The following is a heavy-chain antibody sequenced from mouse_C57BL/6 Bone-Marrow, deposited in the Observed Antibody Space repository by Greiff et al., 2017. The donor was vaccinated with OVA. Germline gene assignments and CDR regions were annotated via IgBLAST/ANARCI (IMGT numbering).Heavy chain of an antibody. V-gene: IGHV5-6*01. Sequence: EVHLVESGGDLVKPGGSLKLSCAASGFTFSSYGMSWVRQTPDKRLEWVATISSGGSYTYYPDSVKGRFTISRDNAKNTLYLQMSSLKSEDTAMYYCARNGDYGSFFDYWGQGTTLTVSS. D-gene: IGHD1-1*01. J-gene: IGHJ2*01. CDR1: GFTFSSYG. CDR2: ISSGGSYT. CDR3: ARNGDYGSFFDY.